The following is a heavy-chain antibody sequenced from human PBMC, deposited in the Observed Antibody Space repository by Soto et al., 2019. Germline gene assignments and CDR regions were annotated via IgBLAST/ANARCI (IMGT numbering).Heavy chain of an antibody. CDR2: IYYSGST. CDR1: GGSISSYY. CDR3: ARVDTITMVRGVIPSYFDD. J-gene: IGHJ4*02. Sequence: SETLSLTCTVSGGSISSYYWSWIRQPPGKGLEWIGYIYYSGSTNYNPSLKSRVTISVDTSKNQFSLKLSSVTAADTAVYYCARVDTITMVRGVIPSYFDDWGQGTLVTVSS. V-gene: IGHV4-59*01. D-gene: IGHD3-10*01.